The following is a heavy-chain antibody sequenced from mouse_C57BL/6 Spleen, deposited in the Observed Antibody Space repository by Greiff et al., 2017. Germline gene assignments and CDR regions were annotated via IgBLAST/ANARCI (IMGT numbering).Heavy chain of an antibody. Sequence: QVQLQQSGAELVRPGASVTLSCKASGYTFTDYEMHWVKQTPVHGLEWIGAIDPETGGTAYNQKFKGKAILTADKSSSPAYIELRSLTSEDSAVYYCTRWFAYGGQGTLVTVSA. CDR3: TRWFAY. V-gene: IGHV1-15*01. J-gene: IGHJ3*01. CDR1: GYTFTDYE. CDR2: IDPETGGT.